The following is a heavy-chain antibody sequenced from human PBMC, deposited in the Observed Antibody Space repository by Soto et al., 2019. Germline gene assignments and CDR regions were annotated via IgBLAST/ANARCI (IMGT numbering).Heavy chain of an antibody. D-gene: IGHD2-2*01. V-gene: IGHV3-23*01. CDR2: ISGSGGST. CDR1: GFTFSSYA. J-gene: IGHJ4*02. Sequence: PGGSLRLSCAASGFTFSSYAMSWVRQAPGRGLEWVSAISGSGGSTYYADSVKGRFTISRDNSKNTLYLQMNSLRAEDTAVYYCANAEYCISTSCYFGYFDYWGQGTLVTVSS. CDR3: ANAEYCISTSCYFGYFDY.